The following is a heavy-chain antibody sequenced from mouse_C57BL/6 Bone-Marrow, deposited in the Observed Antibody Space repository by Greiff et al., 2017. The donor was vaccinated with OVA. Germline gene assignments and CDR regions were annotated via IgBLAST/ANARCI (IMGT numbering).Heavy chain of an antibody. CDR2: IRSKSSNYAT. V-gene: IGHV10-3*01. Sequence: EVQVVESGGGLVQPKGSLKLSCAASGFTFNTYAMHWVRQAPGKGLEWVARIRSKSSNYATYYADSVKDRFTISRDDSQSMLYLQMNNLKTEDTAMYYCVRDVTTVVEVPYWGQGTLVTVSA. CDR3: VRDVTTVVEVPY. CDR1: GFTFNTYA. J-gene: IGHJ3*01. D-gene: IGHD1-1*01.